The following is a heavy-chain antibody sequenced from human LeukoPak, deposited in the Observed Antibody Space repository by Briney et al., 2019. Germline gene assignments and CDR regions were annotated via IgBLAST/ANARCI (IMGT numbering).Heavy chain of an antibody. CDR1: GFTVSSSF. J-gene: IGHJ4*02. CDR3: AKDRRSSD. CDR2: ISGSGGST. V-gene: IGHV3-23*01. D-gene: IGHD2-15*01. Sequence: GGSLRLSCAASGFTVSSSFIYWVRRAPGKGLEWVSAISGSGGSTYYADSVQGRFTISRDNSKNTLYLQMNSLRAEDTAVYYCAKDRRSSDWGQGTLVTVSS.